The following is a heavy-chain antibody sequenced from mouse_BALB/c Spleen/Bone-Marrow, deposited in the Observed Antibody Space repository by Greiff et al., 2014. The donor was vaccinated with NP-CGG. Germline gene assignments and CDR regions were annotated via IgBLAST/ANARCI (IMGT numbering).Heavy chain of an antibody. Sequence: VQLQQSGPELVKPGASVKVSCKASGYAFTSYNMHWVKQSHGKSLEWIGYIDPYNGGTSYNQKFKGKATLTVDKSSSTAYMHLNSLTSKDAAVDYCARQKTSYYGNYFDYWGQGTTLTVSS. CDR3: ARQKTSYYGNYFDY. V-gene: IGHV1S135*01. D-gene: IGHD2-1*01. CDR1: GYAFTSYN. J-gene: IGHJ2*01. CDR2: IDPYNGGT.